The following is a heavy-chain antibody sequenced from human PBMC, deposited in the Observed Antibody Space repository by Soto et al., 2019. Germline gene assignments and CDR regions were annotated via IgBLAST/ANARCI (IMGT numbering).Heavy chain of an antibody. D-gene: IGHD5-12*01. V-gene: IGHV4-59*01. CDR2: IYYSGST. CDR1: GGSISSYY. CDR3: ARARDGYNYY. Sequence: QVQLQESGPGLVKPSETLSLTCTVSGGSISSYYWSWIRQPPGKGLEWIGYIYYSGSTNYNPSLKCRFTISVDTSKNQFSLKLSSVTAADTAVYYCARARDGYNYYWGQGTLVTVSS. J-gene: IGHJ4*02.